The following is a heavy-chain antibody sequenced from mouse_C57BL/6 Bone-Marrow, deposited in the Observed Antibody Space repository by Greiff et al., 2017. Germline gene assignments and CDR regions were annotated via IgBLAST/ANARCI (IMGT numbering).Heavy chain of an antibody. Sequence: EVQLVESVAELVRPGASVKLSCTASGFNIKNTYMHWVKQRPEQGLEWIGRIDPANGNTKYAPKFQGKATITADTSSNTAYLQLSSLTSEDTAIYDCARDLSTVDWYFDVWGTGTTVTVSS. J-gene: IGHJ1*03. CDR2: IDPANGNT. CDR1: GFNIKNTY. V-gene: IGHV14-3*01. D-gene: IGHD1-1*01. CDR3: ARDLSTVDWYFDV.